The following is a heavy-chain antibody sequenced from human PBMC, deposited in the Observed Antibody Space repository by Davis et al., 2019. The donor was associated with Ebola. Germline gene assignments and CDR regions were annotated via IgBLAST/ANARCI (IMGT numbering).Heavy chain of an antibody. J-gene: IGHJ3*02. CDR2: INAGNGNT. Sequence: ASVKVSCKASGYTFTSYAMHWVRQAPGQRLEWMGWINAGNGNTKYSQKFQGRVTITRDTSASTAYMELSSLRSEDTAVYYCAREGGYSSSWYGGAFDIWGRGTMVTVSS. CDR1: GYTFTSYA. D-gene: IGHD6-13*01. V-gene: IGHV1-3*01. CDR3: AREGGYSSSWYGGAFDI.